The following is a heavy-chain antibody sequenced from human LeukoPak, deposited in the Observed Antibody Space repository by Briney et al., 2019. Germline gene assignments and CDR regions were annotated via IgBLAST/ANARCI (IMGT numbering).Heavy chain of an antibody. D-gene: IGHD3-10*01. CDR1: GYTFTGYY. Sequence: AXVKVSCKASGYTFTGYYMHWVRQAPGQGLEWMGWINPNSGGTNYAQKFQGRVTMTRDTSISTAYMDMSSLRSDDTAVYYCARNLWFGESSDAFDMWGQGTMVTVSS. CDR3: ARNLWFGESSDAFDM. V-gene: IGHV1-2*02. J-gene: IGHJ3*02. CDR2: INPNSGGT.